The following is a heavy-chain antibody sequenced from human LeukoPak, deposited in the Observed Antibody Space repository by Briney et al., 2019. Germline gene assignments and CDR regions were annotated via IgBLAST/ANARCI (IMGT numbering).Heavy chain of an antibody. D-gene: IGHD3-9*01. J-gene: IGHJ2*01. Sequence: SETLSLTCTVSGVSISSGGYFWTWVRQHPVKGLEWIGFIHYNGTSRFNPSLESRISMSVDTSRRQFSLKLKSVTVADAAIYYCAREVRDFDISTGYSDYRYFDLWGHGTRVTVSS. CDR3: AREVRDFDISTGYSDYRYFDL. CDR1: GVSISSGGYF. CDR2: IHYNGTS. V-gene: IGHV4-31*03.